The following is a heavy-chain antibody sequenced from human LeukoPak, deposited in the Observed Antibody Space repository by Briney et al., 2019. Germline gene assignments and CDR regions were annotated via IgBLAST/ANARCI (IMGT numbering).Heavy chain of an antibody. CDR1: GFTVSSNY. D-gene: IGHD2-15*01. CDR2: IYSGGST. CDR3: ARDGTCSGGSCSSFYGLDV. V-gene: IGHV3-66*01. J-gene: IGHJ6*02. Sequence: GGSLRLSRAASGFTVSSNYMSWVRQAPGKGLEWVSVIYSGGSTYYADSVKGRFTISRDNSKNTLYLQMNNLRAEDTAVYFCARDGTCSGGSCSSFYGLDVWGQGTTVTVSS.